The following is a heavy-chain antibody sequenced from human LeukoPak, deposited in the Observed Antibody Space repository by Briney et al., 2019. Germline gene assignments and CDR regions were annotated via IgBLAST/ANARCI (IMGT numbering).Heavy chain of an antibody. CDR3: ARAEGSSPFDY. Sequence: SETLSLTCAVYGRSFSGYYWTWIRQPPGKGLEWIGEINHSGSTNYNPSLKSRVTISVDTSKNQFSLKLSSVTAADTAVYYCARAEGSSPFDYWGQGTLVTVSS. D-gene: IGHD1-26*01. V-gene: IGHV4-34*01. J-gene: IGHJ4*02. CDR2: INHSGST. CDR1: GRSFSGYY.